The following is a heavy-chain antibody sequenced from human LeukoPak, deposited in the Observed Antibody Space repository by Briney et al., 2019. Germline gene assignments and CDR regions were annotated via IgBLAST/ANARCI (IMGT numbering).Heavy chain of an antibody. Sequence: PGGSLRLSCAASGFTFSSYSMNWVRQARGKGLEWVSSISSSSSYIYYADSVKGRFTISRDNAKNSLYLQIISLRAEDTAVYYCARVRANCYEGYWGQGTLVTVSS. J-gene: IGHJ4*02. D-gene: IGHD3-3*01. CDR1: GFTFSSYS. CDR3: ARVRANCYEGY. V-gene: IGHV3-21*01. CDR2: ISSSSSYI.